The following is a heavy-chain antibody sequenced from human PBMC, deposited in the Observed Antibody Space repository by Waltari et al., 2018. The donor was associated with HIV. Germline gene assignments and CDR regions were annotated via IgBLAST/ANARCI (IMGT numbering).Heavy chain of an antibody. Sequence: QVQLQESGPGLVKPSETLSLTCTVSGGSISSYYWSWHRQPPGKGLEWIGYIYYSGSTNYNPSLKSRVTISVDTSKNQFSLKLSSVTAADTAVYYCARNSEGYGGNPVEFDYWGQGTLVTVSS. CDR1: GGSISSYY. CDR3: ARNSEGYGGNPVEFDY. J-gene: IGHJ4*02. CDR2: IYYSGST. V-gene: IGHV4-59*01. D-gene: IGHD4-17*01.